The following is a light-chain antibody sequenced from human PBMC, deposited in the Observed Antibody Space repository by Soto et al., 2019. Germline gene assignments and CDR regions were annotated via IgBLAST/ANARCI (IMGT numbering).Light chain of an antibody. CDR3: QQGHSVPIT. CDR1: QSISTF. CDR2: TAS. J-gene: IGKJ4*01. Sequence: DIQMTQSPSSLSASVGDRVTITCRARQSISTFLHWYQQKPGKAPKLLIYTASNLQSGVPSRFSGSASGTDFTLTISSLQPDDFATYYCQQGHSVPITCGGGTKVEIK. V-gene: IGKV1-39*01.